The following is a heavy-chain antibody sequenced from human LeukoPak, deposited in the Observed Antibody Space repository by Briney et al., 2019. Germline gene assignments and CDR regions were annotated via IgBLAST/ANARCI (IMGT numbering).Heavy chain of an antibody. Sequence: GASVKVSCKASGYSFTSYGISWVRQAPGQGLEWMGWISVNKGETNYAQMLPGRVTITADTSTSTAYIELRSLRSDDTAVYYCARDLYYGSGNYYNYAHFDSWGQGTLVTVSS. CDR1: GYSFTSYG. CDR2: ISVNKGET. D-gene: IGHD3-10*01. CDR3: ARDLYYGSGNYYNYAHFDS. V-gene: IGHV1-18*01. J-gene: IGHJ4*02.